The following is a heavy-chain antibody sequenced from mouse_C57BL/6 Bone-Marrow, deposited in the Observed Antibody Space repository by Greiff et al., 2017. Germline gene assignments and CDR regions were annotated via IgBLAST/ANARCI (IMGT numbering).Heavy chain of an antibody. CDR1: GFNIKDDY. Sequence: VQLQQSGAELVRPGASVKLSCTASGFNIKDDYMHWVKQRPEQGLEWIGWIGPENGATEYASKFTGKATTPADTSSNPADLQLSSLTSEDTAVYYCTPTGDWFAYWGQGTLVTVSA. J-gene: IGHJ3*01. V-gene: IGHV14-4*01. CDR3: TPTGDWFAY. CDR2: IGPENGAT.